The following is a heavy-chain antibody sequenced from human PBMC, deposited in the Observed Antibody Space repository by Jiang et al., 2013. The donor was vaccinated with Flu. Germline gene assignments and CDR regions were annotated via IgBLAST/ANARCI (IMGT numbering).Heavy chain of an antibody. CDR2: ISYDGSNK. D-gene: IGHD3-10*01. V-gene: IGHV3-30-3*01. CDR1: GFTFSSYA. Sequence: VQLVESGGGVVQPGRSLRLSCAASGFTFSSYAMHWVRQAPGKGLEWVAVISYDGSNKYYADSVKGRFTISRDNSKNTLYLQMNSLRAEDTAVYYCARDSIPGSYYNVDYWGQGTLVTVSS. J-gene: IGHJ4*02. CDR3: ARDSIPGSYYNVDY.